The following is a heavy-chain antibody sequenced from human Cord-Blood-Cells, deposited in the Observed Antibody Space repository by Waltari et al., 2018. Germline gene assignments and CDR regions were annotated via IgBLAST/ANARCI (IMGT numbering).Heavy chain of an antibody. Sequence: QVQLQQWGAGLLKPSETLSLTCAVYGGSFSGYYWSWIRQPPGKGLEWIGEINHRGSTNYNPSLKSRVTRSVDTSKNQFSLKLSSVTAADTAVYYCARVIYGSGSYSDWFDPWGQGTLVTVSS. CDR2: INHRGST. CDR1: GGSFSGYY. J-gene: IGHJ5*02. V-gene: IGHV4-34*01. D-gene: IGHD3-10*01. CDR3: ARVIYGSGSYSDWFDP.